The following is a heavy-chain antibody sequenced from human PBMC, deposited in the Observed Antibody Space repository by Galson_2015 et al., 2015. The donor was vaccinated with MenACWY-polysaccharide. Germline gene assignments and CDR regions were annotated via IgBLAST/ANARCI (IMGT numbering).Heavy chain of an antibody. J-gene: IGHJ5*02. CDR3: ARDRAWSSNWYPNWSDP. D-gene: IGHD6-13*01. CDR2: ISAYNGNT. Sequence: SVKVSCKASGYTFTSSGISWVRQAPGQGLEWMGWISAYNGNTKYAQKLQGRVTMTTDISTTTAYMVLRSLRFDDTAVYYCARDRAWSSNWYPNWSDPWGQGTLVTVSS. V-gene: IGHV1-18*01. CDR1: GYTFTSSG.